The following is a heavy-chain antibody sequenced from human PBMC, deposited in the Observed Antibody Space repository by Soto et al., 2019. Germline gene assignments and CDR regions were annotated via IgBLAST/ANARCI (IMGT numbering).Heavy chain of an antibody. D-gene: IGHD6-13*01. V-gene: IGHV1-69*01. CDR3: ARGATHGISWYFWFDP. J-gene: IGHJ5*02. CDR1: GGTFSTYP. Sequence: QVQLVQSGAEVRMPGSSVKVSCKASGGTFSTYPINWVRQAPGQGLEWMGGIIPLFGTTNYAQKFKGRVTITAYESTRTAYIELSSLRAEDAAVYYCARGATHGISWYFWFDPWGQGNLVTVSS. CDR2: IIPLFGTT.